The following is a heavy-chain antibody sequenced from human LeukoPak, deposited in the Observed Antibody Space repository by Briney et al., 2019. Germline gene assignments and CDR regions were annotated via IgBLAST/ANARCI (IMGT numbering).Heavy chain of an antibody. D-gene: IGHD6-13*01. Sequence: GGSLRLSCAASGFTFTRYDMHWVRQAPGKGLEWVAFIRFDGSNKFYADSVKGRFTISRDTSKNTLYLQMDSLRAEDTAVYYCAKEISGSWGTFDYWGQGTLVTVSS. CDR1: GFTFTRYD. V-gene: IGHV3-30*02. J-gene: IGHJ4*02. CDR2: IRFDGSNK. CDR3: AKEISGSWGTFDY.